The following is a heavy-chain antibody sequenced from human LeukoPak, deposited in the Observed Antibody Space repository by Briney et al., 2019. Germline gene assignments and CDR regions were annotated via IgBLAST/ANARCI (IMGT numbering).Heavy chain of an antibody. Sequence: PGGSLRLSCAASGFTFSSYEMNWVRQAPGKGLEWVSYISSSGSTIYYADSVKGRFTISRDNAKNSLYLQMNGLRAEDTAVYYCARGVYSSGWTGFDYWGRGTLVTVSS. CDR1: GFTFSSYE. J-gene: IGHJ4*02. CDR3: ARGVYSSGWTGFDY. CDR2: ISSSGSTI. D-gene: IGHD6-19*01. V-gene: IGHV3-48*03.